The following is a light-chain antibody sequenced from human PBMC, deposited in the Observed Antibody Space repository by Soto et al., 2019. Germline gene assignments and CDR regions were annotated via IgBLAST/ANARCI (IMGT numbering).Light chain of an antibody. CDR2: TAS. J-gene: IGKJ4*01. V-gene: IGKV3-20*01. CDR3: QHYRTS. Sequence: EVVLTQSPATLSLSPGERATLSCRASQTIRSNFLTWYQQKPGQAPRLLIYTASTRAAGIPDRFSGSGSGTDFTLTISRLEPEDFAVYYCQHYRTSFGGGTKVEIK. CDR1: QTIRSNF.